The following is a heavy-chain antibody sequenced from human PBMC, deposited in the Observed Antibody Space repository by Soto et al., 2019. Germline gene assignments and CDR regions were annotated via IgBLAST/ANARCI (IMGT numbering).Heavy chain of an antibody. CDR1: GFNFSDAW. CDR3: TTLGPS. J-gene: IGHJ4*02. CDR2: VKTKTDGGTT. V-gene: IGHV3-15*07. Sequence: EVQLVESGGGLVKPGGSLRLSCAASGFNFSDAWMNWVRQAPGKGLEWVGHVKTKTDGGTTEYAASVKGRFIVSRDDSRNTLYLKMNSLKSEDTAMYYCTTLGPSWGKGTLVVVSS.